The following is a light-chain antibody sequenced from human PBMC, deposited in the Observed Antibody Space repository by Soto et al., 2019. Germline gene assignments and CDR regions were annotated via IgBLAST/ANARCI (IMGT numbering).Light chain of an antibody. CDR3: QQSFTTPWT. CDR1: QGISSY. V-gene: IGKV1-9*01. CDR2: AAS. Sequence: DIQLTQSPSFLSASVGDRVTITCRASQGISSYLAWYQQKPGKAPKLLIYAASTLQSGVPSRFSGSVSGTEFSLTISSLQAGDSAIYYCQQSFTTPWTFGQGTKVEI. J-gene: IGKJ1*01.